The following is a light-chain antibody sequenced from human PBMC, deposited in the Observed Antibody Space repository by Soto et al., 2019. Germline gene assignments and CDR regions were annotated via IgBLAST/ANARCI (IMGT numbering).Light chain of an antibody. CDR1: SSDVGGYDY. V-gene: IGLV2-14*01. J-gene: IGLJ1*01. Sequence: QSVLTQPAFVSGSPGQSIAISCTGTSSDVGGYDYVSWYQQHPGKAPKLMIYDVSNRPSGVSNRFSGSKSDNTASLTISGLQAEDEADYHCSSYTSSSTYVFGTGTRSPS. CDR2: DVS. CDR3: SSYTSSSTYV.